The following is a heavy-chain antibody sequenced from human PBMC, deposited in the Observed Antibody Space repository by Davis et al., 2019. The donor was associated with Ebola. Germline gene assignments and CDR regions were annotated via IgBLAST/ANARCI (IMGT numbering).Heavy chain of an antibody. CDR2: IVVGSGNT. CDR1: GFAFTSSA. J-gene: IGHJ4*01. D-gene: IGHD1-14*01. Sequence: AASVKVSCKASGFAFTSSAMQRVRQARGQRLEWIGWIVVGSGNTNYAQNFQGRVTITGDMSTSTSYLDLSNLRSEDTAVYYCAASAGTVGKFDYWGQGTLVTVSS. V-gene: IGHV1-58*02. CDR3: AASAGTVGKFDY.